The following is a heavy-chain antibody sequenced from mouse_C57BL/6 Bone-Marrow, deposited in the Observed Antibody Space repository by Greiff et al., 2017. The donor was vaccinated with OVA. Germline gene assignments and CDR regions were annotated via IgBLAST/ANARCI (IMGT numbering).Heavy chain of an antibody. CDR2: INPSSGYT. D-gene: IGHD1-1*01. J-gene: IGHJ3*01. CDR3: ARDDSTDFAY. V-gene: IGHV1-7*01. Sequence: VQLQQSGAELAKPGASVKLSCKASGYTFTSYWMHWVKQRPGQGLEWIGYINPSSGYTKYNQKFKDKAPLTADKSSSTAYMQLRSLTYEDSSVDSCARDDSTDFAYWGQGTLVTVSA. CDR1: GYTFTSYW.